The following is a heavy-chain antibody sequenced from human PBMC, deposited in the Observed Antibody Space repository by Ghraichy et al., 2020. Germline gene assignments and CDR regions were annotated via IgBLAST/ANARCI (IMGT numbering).Heavy chain of an antibody. Sequence: SETLSLTCTVSGGSISSGDNYWSWIRQPPGKGLEWIGYIYYSGNTYQNPSLKNRVIISVDTSKNQFSLKLSSVTAADTAVYYCARGRCAGGTCYLNFYMDVWGKGTTVTVSS. CDR1: GGSISSGDNY. J-gene: IGHJ6*03. V-gene: IGHV4-30-4*01. D-gene: IGHD2-15*01. CDR2: IYYSGNT. CDR3: ARGRCAGGTCYLNFYMDV.